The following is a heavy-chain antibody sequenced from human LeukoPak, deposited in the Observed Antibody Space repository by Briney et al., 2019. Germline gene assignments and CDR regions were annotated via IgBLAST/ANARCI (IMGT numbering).Heavy chain of an antibody. CDR2: ISSTSGYI. CDR3: GRDGFMGT. V-gene: IGHV3-21*01. Sequence: PGGCLRLSCTAARVTFSSYTMNWVRQAPWKGLEWVSSISSTSGYIYYADSVKGRFTISRDNANNFLYLQMNSLRAEDTAVYYCGRDGFMGTWGQGTMVTVSS. CDR1: RVTFSSYT. D-gene: IGHD7-27*01. J-gene: IGHJ3*01.